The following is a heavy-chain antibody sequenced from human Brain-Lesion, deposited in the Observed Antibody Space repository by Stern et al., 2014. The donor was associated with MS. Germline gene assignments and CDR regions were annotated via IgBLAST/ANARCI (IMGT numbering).Heavy chain of an antibody. J-gene: IGHJ4*02. D-gene: IGHD1-26*01. Sequence: VQLVQSGAEVKKPGASVKVSCKVSGYTLTELSMHWVRQAPRKGLEWMGGFDPEGGETIYAKKFQGRVTMTEDTSTDTAYMELSSLRSEDTAVYYCATLSPGAGGNYYRHFDYWGQGTLVTVSS. CDR3: ATLSPGAGGNYYRHFDY. V-gene: IGHV1-24*01. CDR2: FDPEGGET. CDR1: GYTLTELS.